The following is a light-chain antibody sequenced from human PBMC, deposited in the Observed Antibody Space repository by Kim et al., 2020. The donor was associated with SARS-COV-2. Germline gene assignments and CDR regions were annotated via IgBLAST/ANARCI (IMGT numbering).Light chain of an antibody. CDR3: QVWDNSRVHLV. V-gene: IGLV3-21*04. J-gene: IGLJ2*01. Sequence: RGKRTRITCGGEHVGGKSVHWYQQKPGQATVVVIHYDSDRPSGIPERFSGSNSGNTATLTITGVEAGDEADYYCQVWDNSRVHLVFGGGTQLTVL. CDR2: YDS. CDR1: HVGGKS.